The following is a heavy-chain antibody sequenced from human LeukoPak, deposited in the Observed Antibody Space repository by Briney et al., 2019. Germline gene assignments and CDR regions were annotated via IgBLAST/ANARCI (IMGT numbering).Heavy chain of an antibody. D-gene: IGHD1-26*01. Sequence: GGSLRLSCAASGFTFSSYAMSWVRQAPGKGLEWVSAISGSGGSTYYADSVKGRFTISRDNSNSTLYLQMNSLRVEDMAVYYCAKVWDDVDALDIWGQGTMVIVSS. CDR3: AKVWDDVDALDI. J-gene: IGHJ3*02. CDR1: GFTFSSYA. CDR2: ISGSGGST. V-gene: IGHV3-23*01.